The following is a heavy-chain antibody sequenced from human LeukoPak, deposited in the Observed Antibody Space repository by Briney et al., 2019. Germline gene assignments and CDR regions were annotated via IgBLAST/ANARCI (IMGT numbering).Heavy chain of an antibody. CDR3: ARDPGTAMGRALDY. CDR1: GFTFSNYW. V-gene: IGHV3-74*01. Sequence: GGSLRLSCAASGFTFSNYWTHWVRQAPGKGLVWVSRINSDESTTTYADSAKGRFTISRDNAKNTLYLQMNSLRAEDTAVYYCARDPGTAMGRALDYWGQGTLVTVSS. J-gene: IGHJ4*02. CDR2: INSDESTT. D-gene: IGHD5-18*01.